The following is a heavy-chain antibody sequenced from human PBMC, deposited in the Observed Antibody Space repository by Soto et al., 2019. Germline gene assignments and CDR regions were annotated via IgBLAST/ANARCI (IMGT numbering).Heavy chain of an antibody. CDR2: IYYSGST. Sequence: SETLSLTCTVSGGSISSSSYYWGWIRQPPGKGLEWIGSIYYSGSTYYNPSLKSRVTISVDTSKNQFSLKLSSVTAADTAVYYCARHVGGGAVADPFDYWGQGTLVTVSS. CDR1: GGSISSSSYY. V-gene: IGHV4-39*01. CDR3: ARHVGGGAVADPFDY. D-gene: IGHD6-19*01. J-gene: IGHJ4*02.